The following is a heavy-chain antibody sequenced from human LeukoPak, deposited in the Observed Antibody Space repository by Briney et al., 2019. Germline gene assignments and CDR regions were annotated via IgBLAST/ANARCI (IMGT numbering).Heavy chain of an antibody. D-gene: IGHD6-6*01. CDR2: IYYSGST. Sequence: SQTLSLTCTVSGGSISSGDYYWSWIRQHPGKGLEWIGYIYYSGSTYYNPSLKSRVTISVDTSKNQFSLKLSSATAADTAVYYCARGSLEQLVRTVGFDPWGQGTLVTVSS. CDR1: GGSISSGDYY. J-gene: IGHJ5*02. V-gene: IGHV4-31*03. CDR3: ARGSLEQLVRTVGFDP.